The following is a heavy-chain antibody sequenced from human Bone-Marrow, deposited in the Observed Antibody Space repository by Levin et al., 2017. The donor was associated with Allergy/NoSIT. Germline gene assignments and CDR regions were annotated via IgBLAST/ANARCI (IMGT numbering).Heavy chain of an antibody. CDR1: GDSVTTGSFY. J-gene: IGHJ4*02. V-gene: IGHV4-61*01. CDR3: ARVATLGWYYFDS. D-gene: IGHD6-19*01. CDR2: IFHSGST. Sequence: ESLKISCPVSGDSVTTGSFYWSWIRQPPGKGLEWIGHIFHSGSTYYNPFLKSRLTISVDTSHNKFFLTLRAVPGADTAHYFWARVATLGWYYFDSGSQGTLVTVSS.